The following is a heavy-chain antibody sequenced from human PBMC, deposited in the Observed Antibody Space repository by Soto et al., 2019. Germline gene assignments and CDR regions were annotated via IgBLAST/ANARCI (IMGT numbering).Heavy chain of an antibody. CDR2: IYYSGST. D-gene: IGHD6-6*01. V-gene: IGHV4-59*01. J-gene: IGHJ6*02. CDR1: GGSISSYY. CDR3: ARVGSSSLYYYYGMDV. Sequence: SETLSLTCTVSGGSISSYYWSWIRQPPGKGLEWIGYIYYSGSTNYNPSLKSRVTISVDTSKNQFSLKLSSVTAADTAVYYCARVGSSSLYYYYGMDVWGQGTTVTVSS.